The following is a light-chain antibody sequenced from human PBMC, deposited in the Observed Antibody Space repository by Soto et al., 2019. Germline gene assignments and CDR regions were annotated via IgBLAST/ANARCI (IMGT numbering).Light chain of an antibody. CDR2: DAS. CDR3: QQYENYWT. Sequence: DIQMTPSPSTLSATAGDRVTITCRASQSISSWLAWYQHKPGKAPKLLIYDASNLDSGVPSRFSGSGSGTEFSLTISNLQPDDCATYYCQQYENYWTFGQGTKVDNK. V-gene: IGKV1-5*01. CDR1: QSISSW. J-gene: IGKJ1*01.